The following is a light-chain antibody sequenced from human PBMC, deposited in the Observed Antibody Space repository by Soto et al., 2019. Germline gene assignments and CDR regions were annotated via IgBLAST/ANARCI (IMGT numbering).Light chain of an antibody. V-gene: IGKV1-39*01. CDR3: QQGYSSRWT. Sequence: DIQMTQSPSSLSASVGDRVTITCRASQNIRSYLNWYQQKPGEAPQLLIYATSSLQTGVRSRFSASGSGTDFSLVISDLQPEDSATYYCQQGYSSRWTSGRGTKVEI. CDR1: QNIRSY. J-gene: IGKJ1*01. CDR2: ATS.